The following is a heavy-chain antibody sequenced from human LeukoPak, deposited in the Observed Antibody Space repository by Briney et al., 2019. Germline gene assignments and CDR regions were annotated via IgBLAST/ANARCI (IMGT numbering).Heavy chain of an antibody. J-gene: IGHJ3*02. CDR3: ATETYYDFWSGSMRPYAFDI. V-gene: IGHV1-46*01. CDR1: GYTFTSYY. Sequence: ASVKVSCKASGYTFTSYYMHWVRQAPGQGLEWMGIINPSGGSTSYAQKFQGRVTMTEDTSTDTAYMELSSLRSEDTAVYYCATETYYDFWSGSMRPYAFDIWGQGTMVTVSS. CDR2: INPSGGST. D-gene: IGHD3-3*01.